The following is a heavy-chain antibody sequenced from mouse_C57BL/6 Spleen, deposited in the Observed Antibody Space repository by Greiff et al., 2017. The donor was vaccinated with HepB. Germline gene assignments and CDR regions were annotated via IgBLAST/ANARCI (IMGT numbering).Heavy chain of an antibody. CDR3: ARERIYYGNGDYFDY. V-gene: IGHV1-63*01. J-gene: IGHJ2*01. D-gene: IGHD2-1*01. Sequence: VKLQESGAELVRPGTSVKMSCKASGYTFTNYWIGWAKQRPGHGLEWIGDIYPGGGYTNYNEKFKGKATLTADKSSSTAYMQFSSLTSEDSAIYYCARERIYYGNGDYFDYWGQGTTLTVSS. CDR2: IYPGGGYT. CDR1: GYTFTNYW.